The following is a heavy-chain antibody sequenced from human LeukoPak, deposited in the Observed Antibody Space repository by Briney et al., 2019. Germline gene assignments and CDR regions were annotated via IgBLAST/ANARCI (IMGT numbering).Heavy chain of an antibody. CDR3: AKGRDFWSGRGSYFDY. J-gene: IGHJ4*02. CDR1: GFIFSNYA. V-gene: IGHV3-23*01. Sequence: GGSLRLSCTTSGFIFSNYAMSWVRQTPGKGLEWVSSISSISSYISYADSVKGRFTISRDNSKNTLYLQMNSLKTEDTAVYYCAKGRDFWSGRGSYFDYWGQGTLVPVSS. CDR2: ISSISSYI. D-gene: IGHD3-3*01.